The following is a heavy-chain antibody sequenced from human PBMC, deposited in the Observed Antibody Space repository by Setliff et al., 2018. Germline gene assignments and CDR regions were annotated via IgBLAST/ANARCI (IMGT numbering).Heavy chain of an antibody. D-gene: IGHD2-21*02. J-gene: IGHJ5*02. V-gene: IGHV3-7*01. Sequence: GESLKISCAASGYTSSSYDMSWVRQAPGKGLEWVANINHDGIEKYYVDSVKGRFTISRDNAKNSLYLQMNSLRAEDTAVYYCVRGGEGRDDSNSGSWGQGTLVTVSS. CDR2: INHDGIEK. CDR1: GYTSSSYD. CDR3: VRGGEGRDDSNSGS.